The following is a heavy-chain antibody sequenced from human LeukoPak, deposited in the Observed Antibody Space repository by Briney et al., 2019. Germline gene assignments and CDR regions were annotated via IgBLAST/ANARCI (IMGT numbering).Heavy chain of an antibody. V-gene: IGHV3-30*18. CDR1: GFTFSSYG. CDR3: AKEGNTYGYPEYFDY. J-gene: IGHJ4*02. CDR2: ISYDGYNI. Sequence: GGSLTLPCAASGFTFSSYGMHWVRQAPGKGLDWVAVISYDGYNIYYVVSVKGRFTISSDNSKNTLYLQMNSLRPEGTAVYYCAKEGNTYGYPEYFDYWGQGTLVTVSS. D-gene: IGHD5-18*01.